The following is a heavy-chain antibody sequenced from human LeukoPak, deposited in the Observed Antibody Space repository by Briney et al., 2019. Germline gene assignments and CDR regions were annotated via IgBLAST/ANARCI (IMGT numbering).Heavy chain of an antibody. Sequence: SETLSLTCTVSGGSISSYYWSWIRQPPGKGLEWIGYIYYSGSTNYNPSLKSRVTISVDTSKNQFSLKLSSVTAADTAVYYCARNPVYYYDRSGYPLYYYYYMDVWGKGTTVTVSS. CDR1: GGSISSYY. CDR3: ARNPVYYYDRSGYPLYYYYYMDV. J-gene: IGHJ6*03. CDR2: IYYSGST. V-gene: IGHV4-59*01. D-gene: IGHD3-22*01.